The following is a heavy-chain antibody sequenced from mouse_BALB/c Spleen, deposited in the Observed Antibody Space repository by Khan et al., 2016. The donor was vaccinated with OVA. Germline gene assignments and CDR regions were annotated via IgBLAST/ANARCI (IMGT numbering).Heavy chain of an antibody. J-gene: IGHJ2*01. D-gene: IGHD2-3*01. V-gene: IGHV1S137*01. Sequence: QVQLQQSGPELVRPGVSVKISCKGSGYTFTDYAMHWVKPSHAKSLEWIGLISTYSGNTNYKQMFTGKATMTVDKSSSTAYMELARLTSEDSAIYYCTRPAYDGYYDYWGQGTILTVSS. CDR3: TRPAYDGYYDY. CDR2: ISTYSGNT. CDR1: GYTFTDYA.